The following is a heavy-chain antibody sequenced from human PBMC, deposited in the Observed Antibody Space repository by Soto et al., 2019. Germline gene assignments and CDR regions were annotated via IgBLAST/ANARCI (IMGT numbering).Heavy chain of an antibody. Sequence: LETLSLTCTVSGGSVSSGIYYWSWIRQPPGKGLEWIGYIYYSGSTNYNPSLKSRVTISVDTSKNQFSLKLSSVTAADTAVYYCARDLRSTDYDSSGYYYYYYYGMDVWGQGTTVTVSS. CDR2: IYYSGST. D-gene: IGHD3-22*01. CDR1: GGSVSSGIYY. CDR3: ARDLRSTDYDSSGYYYYYYYGMDV. V-gene: IGHV4-61*01. J-gene: IGHJ6*02.